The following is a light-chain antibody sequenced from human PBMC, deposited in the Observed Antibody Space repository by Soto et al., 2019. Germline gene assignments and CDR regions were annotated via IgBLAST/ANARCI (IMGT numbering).Light chain of an antibody. Sequence: QAVVTQPSSASASPGSSVKLTCALSSGHRAYIIAWHQQQPGKAPRFIMRIEASGNYNRGSGVPDRFSGSSSGADRYLTISNLQSEDEADYYCETWDSNTWEFGGGTQLTVL. J-gene: IGLJ3*02. CDR3: ETWDSNTWE. V-gene: IGLV4-60*03. CDR2: IEASGNY. CDR1: SGHRAYI.